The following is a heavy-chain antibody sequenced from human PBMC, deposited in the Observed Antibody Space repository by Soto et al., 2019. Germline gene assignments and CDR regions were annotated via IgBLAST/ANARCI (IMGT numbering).Heavy chain of an antibody. CDR3: ARDFWYRSNWRRPGMDV. CDR1: GDSVYSDSAA. Sequence: PSQTLSLSCAIFGDSVYSDSAAWSWIWQSPSRGLEWLGRTYYRSKWHSDFAISVKNRMTINPDTSKNQFSLQLNSVSPEDPAVYYCARDFWYRSNWRRPGMDVRGQRSSVTVSS. V-gene: IGHV6-1*01. CDR2: TYYRSKWHS. D-gene: IGHD6-13*01. J-gene: IGHJ6*02.